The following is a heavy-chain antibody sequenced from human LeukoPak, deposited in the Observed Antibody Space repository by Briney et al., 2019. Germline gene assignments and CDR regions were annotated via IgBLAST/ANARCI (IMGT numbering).Heavy chain of an antibody. Sequence: SVKVSCKASGGTFSSYAISWVRQAPGQGLEWMGRIIPILGIANYAQKFQGRVTITADKSTSTAYMELSSLRSEDTAVYYCARGGAGTYYKRDGWFDPWGQGTVVTVSS. CDR2: IIPILGIA. V-gene: IGHV1-69*04. CDR3: ARGGAGTYYKRDGWFDP. D-gene: IGHD3-10*01. J-gene: IGHJ5*02. CDR1: GGTFSSYA.